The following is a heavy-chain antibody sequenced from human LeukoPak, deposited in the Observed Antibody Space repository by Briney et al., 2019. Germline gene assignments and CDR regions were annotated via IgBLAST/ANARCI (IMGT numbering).Heavy chain of an antibody. V-gene: IGHV3-21*01. Sequence: PGGSLRLSCAASGFTFSSYSMNWVRQAPGKGLEWVSSISSSSSYIYYADSVKGRFTISRDNAKNSLYLQMNSLRAEDTAVYYCARGVDGYNSWMSNPPYYYYYMDVWGKGTTVTVSS. D-gene: IGHD5-24*01. CDR2: ISSSSSYI. CDR1: GFTFSSYS. CDR3: ARGVDGYNSWMSNPPYYYYYMDV. J-gene: IGHJ6*03.